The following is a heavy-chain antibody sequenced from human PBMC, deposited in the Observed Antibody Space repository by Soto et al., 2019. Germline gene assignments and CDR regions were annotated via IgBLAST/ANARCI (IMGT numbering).Heavy chain of an antibody. Sequence: QVQLVESGGGVVQPGGSLRLSCAASGFTFSNYGMHWVRQAPGKGLESVAVIWYDGSNKYYADSVKGQWTISTDNSNNTMYLKVNSLRPEDTAVYYWARDYSRYYGMDVWGQGTTVTVSS. CDR3: ARDYSRYYGMDV. V-gene: IGHV3-33*01. J-gene: IGHJ6*02. D-gene: IGHD2-15*01. CDR2: IWYDGSNK. CDR1: GFTFSNYG.